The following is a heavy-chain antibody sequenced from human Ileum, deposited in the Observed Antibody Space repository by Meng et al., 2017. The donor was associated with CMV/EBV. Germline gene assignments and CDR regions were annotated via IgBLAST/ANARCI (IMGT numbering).Heavy chain of an antibody. D-gene: IGHD1-1*01. J-gene: IGHJ6*02. Sequence: GESLKISCAASGFTFSSYWMHWVRQATGKGLVWVSRINSDGSSTSYEDSVKGRFTISRDNAKNTLYLQMNSLRAEDKAVYYCARESYKYYGMDVWGQGTTVTVSS. V-gene: IGHV3-74*01. CDR1: GFTFSSYW. CDR2: INSDGSST. CDR3: ARESYKYYGMDV.